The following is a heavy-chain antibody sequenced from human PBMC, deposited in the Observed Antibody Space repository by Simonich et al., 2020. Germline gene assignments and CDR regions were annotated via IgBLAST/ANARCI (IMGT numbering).Heavy chain of an antibody. D-gene: IGHD6-13*01. V-gene: IGHV1-18*01. CDR2: VRAYNGNT. CDR3: ARDQGGRAAAATDY. CDR1: GYTFTSYG. J-gene: IGHJ4*02. Sequence: QVQLVQSGAEVKKPGASVKVSCKASGYTFTSYGISWVRQAPGQGLEWMGGVRAYNGNTNYAQTLQGRGTLTTDTSTSTAYMELRSLRSDDTAVYYCARDQGGRAAAATDYWGQGTLVTVSS.